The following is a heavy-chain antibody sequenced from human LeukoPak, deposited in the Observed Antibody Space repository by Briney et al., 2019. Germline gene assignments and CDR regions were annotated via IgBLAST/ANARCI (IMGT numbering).Heavy chain of an antibody. Sequence: GGSLRLSCAASGFTFSDYYMSWIRQAPGKGLEWVSYISSSGSTIYYADSVKGRFTISRDNAKNSLYLQMNSLRAEDTAFYYCAKDISSITTAGSFQHWGQGTLVTVSS. CDR3: AKDISSITTAGSFQH. J-gene: IGHJ1*01. D-gene: IGHD1-14*01. CDR2: ISSSGSTI. V-gene: IGHV3-11*01. CDR1: GFTFSDYY.